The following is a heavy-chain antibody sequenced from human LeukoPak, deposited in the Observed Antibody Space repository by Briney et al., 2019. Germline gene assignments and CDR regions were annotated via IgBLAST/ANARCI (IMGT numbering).Heavy chain of an antibody. D-gene: IGHD5-24*01. Sequence: SETLSLTCTVSGGSISSYYWSWIRQPPGKGLEWIGYIYYSGSTNYNPSLKSRVTISLDTSKNQFSLKLSSVTAADTAVYYCARDIEMATTNGAFDIWGQGTMVTVSS. CDR3: ARDIEMATTNGAFDI. V-gene: IGHV4-59*12. CDR1: GGSISSYY. J-gene: IGHJ3*02. CDR2: IYYSGST.